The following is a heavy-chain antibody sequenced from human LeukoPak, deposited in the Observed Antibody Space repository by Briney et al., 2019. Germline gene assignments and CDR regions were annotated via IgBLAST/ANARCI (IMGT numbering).Heavy chain of an antibody. Sequence: ASVKVSCKASGYTFTSYGISWVRQAPGRGLEWMGIINPSGGSTLYAQKFQGRVTMTRDTSTSTVYMELSSLRSEDTAVYYCARKDYGSGSYYEIGYFDLWGRGTLVTVSS. D-gene: IGHD3-10*01. CDR2: INPSGGST. V-gene: IGHV1-46*01. CDR1: GYTFTSYG. J-gene: IGHJ2*01. CDR3: ARKDYGSGSYYEIGYFDL.